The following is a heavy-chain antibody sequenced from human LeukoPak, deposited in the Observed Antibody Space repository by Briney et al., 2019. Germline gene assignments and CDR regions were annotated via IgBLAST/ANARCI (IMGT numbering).Heavy chain of an antibody. Sequence: SGGSLRLSCAASGFTFSSYGMSWVRQAPGKGLEWVSVITGSGDSTYYTDSVKGRFTISRDNSKNTLYLQMNSLRAEDTAVYYCAKVGDSSGYYQNWGQGTLVTVSS. CDR3: AKVGDSSGYYQN. CDR1: GFTFSSYG. V-gene: IGHV3-23*01. CDR2: ITGSGDST. D-gene: IGHD3-22*01. J-gene: IGHJ4*02.